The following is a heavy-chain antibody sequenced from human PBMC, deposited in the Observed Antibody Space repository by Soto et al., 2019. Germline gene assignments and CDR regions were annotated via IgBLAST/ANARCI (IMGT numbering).Heavy chain of an antibody. V-gene: IGHV3-43*01. CDR3: AKDVIAGHSYYYYGMDV. CDR1: GFTFDDYT. J-gene: IGHJ6*02. CDR2: ISWDGGST. D-gene: IGHD6-13*01. Sequence: GGSLRLSCAASGFTFDDYTMHWVRQAPGKGLEWVSLISWDGGSTYYADSVKGRFTISRDNNKTSLYLQMNSLRTEDTALYYCAKDVIAGHSYYYYGMDVWGQGTTVTVSS.